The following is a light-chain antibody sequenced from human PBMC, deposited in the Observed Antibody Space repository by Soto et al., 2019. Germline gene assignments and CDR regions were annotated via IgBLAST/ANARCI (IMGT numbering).Light chain of an antibody. CDR2: GAS. CDR1: QSVSSSY. CDR3: QQYGGSPQT. V-gene: IGKV3-20*01. J-gene: IGKJ1*01. Sequence: EIVLTQSPGTLSLSPGERATLSCRASQSVSSSYLAWYQKKPGQAHRLITYGASRRATGTPDRCSGSGSGTDFILTSRRLAPEDVAVYYCQQYGGSPQTFGQGTKV.